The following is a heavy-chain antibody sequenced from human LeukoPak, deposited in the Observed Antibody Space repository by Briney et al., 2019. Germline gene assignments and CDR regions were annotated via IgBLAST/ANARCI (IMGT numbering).Heavy chain of an antibody. CDR3: ARGNVVVPAAKDYYYYYMDV. Sequence: ASVKVSCKASGGTFSSYAISWVRQAPGQGLEWMGGIIPIFGTANYAQKFQGRVTITADESTSTAYMELSSLRSEDTAVYYCARGNVVVPAAKDYYYYYMDVWGKGTTVTVSS. D-gene: IGHD2-2*01. CDR2: IIPIFGTA. V-gene: IGHV1-69*13. J-gene: IGHJ6*03. CDR1: GGTFSSYA.